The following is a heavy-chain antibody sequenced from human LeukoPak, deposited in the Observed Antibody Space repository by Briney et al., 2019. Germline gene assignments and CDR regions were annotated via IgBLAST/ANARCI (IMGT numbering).Heavy chain of an antibody. CDR2: IWYDGSNK. J-gene: IGHJ4*02. D-gene: IGHD2-2*01. CDR1: GFTFSSSW. Sequence: PGGSLRLSCTASGFTFSSSWMSWVRQAPGKGLEWVAVIWYDGSNKYYADSVKGRFTISRDNSKNTLYLQMNSLRAEDTAVYYRARRCSSTSCYYGDYWGQGTLVTVSS. V-gene: IGHV3-33*08. CDR3: ARRCSSTSCYYGDY.